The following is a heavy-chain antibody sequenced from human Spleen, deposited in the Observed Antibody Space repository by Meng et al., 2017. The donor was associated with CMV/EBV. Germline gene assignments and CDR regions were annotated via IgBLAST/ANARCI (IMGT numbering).Heavy chain of an antibody. CDR2: IIPILGIA. Sequence: SYASSWVRQAPGQGLEWMGGIIPILGIANYAQKFQGRVTITADKSTSTAYMELSSLRSEDTAVYYCATHGAGYCSGGSCFGNWFDPWGQGTLVTVSS. CDR3: ATHGAGYCSGGSCFGNWFDP. CDR1: SYA. D-gene: IGHD2-15*01. V-gene: IGHV1-69*10. J-gene: IGHJ5*02.